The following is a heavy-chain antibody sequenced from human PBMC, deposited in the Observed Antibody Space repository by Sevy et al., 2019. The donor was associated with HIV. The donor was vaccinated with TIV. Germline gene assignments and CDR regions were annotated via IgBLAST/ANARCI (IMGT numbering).Heavy chain of an antibody. CDR3: ARRDCTITSCHRGDAFDI. CDR1: GFTFSSYS. J-gene: IGHJ3*02. V-gene: IGHV3-21*01. Sequence: GGSLRLSCAASGFTFSSYSMNWVRQAPGKGLEWVSSISVSSNYIYYADSMKGRFTISRDNAKNSRYLQMNSLRAEDTAVYYCARRDCTITSCHRGDAFDIWGQGTMVTVSS. D-gene: IGHD2-2*01. CDR2: ISVSSNYI.